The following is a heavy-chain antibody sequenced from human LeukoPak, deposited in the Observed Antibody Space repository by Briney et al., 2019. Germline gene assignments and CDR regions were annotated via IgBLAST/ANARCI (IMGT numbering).Heavy chain of an antibody. D-gene: IGHD4-17*01. CDR2: IYSGGST. CDR1: GFTFSSYA. Sequence: PGRSLRLSCAASGFTFSSYAFHWVRQAPGKGLEWVSVIYSGGSTYYADSVKGRFTISRDNSKNTLYLQMNSLRAEDTAVYYCARGAVTTRGNWFDPWGQGTLVTVSS. CDR3: ARGAVTTRGNWFDP. V-gene: IGHV3-53*01. J-gene: IGHJ5*02.